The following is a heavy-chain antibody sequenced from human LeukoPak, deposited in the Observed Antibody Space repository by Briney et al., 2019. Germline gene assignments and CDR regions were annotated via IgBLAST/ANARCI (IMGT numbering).Heavy chain of an antibody. CDR3: ARQPTEGAFDI. CDR1: GFTFSSYS. Sequence: GGSLRLSCAASGFTFSSYSMNWVRQAPGKGLEWVSSISSSSSYIYYADSVKGRFTISRDNAKNSLYLQMNSLRAEDTAVYYCARQPTEGAFDIWGQGTMVTVSS. CDR2: ISSSSSYI. D-gene: IGHD1-14*01. V-gene: IGHV3-21*01. J-gene: IGHJ3*02.